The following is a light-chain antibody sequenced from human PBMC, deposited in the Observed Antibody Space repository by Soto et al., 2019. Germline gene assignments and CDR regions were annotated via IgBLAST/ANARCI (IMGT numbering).Light chain of an antibody. J-gene: IGKJ4*01. CDR2: GAS. CDR3: QQYNNWPLN. Sequence: EIVMTQSPATLSVSPGERATLSCRASQSVSSNLAWYQQKPGQAPRLLIYGASTRATGIPARFSGSGSGTEFTLTISSLQSEDLAVYYCQQYNNWPLNFGGGTKVEIQ. CDR1: QSVSSN. V-gene: IGKV3-15*01.